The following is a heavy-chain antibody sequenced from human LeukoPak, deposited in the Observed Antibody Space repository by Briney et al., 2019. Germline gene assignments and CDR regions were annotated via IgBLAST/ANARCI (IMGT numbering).Heavy chain of an antibody. CDR1: GFTFSSYW. V-gene: IGHV3-7*01. CDR2: MKQDGSEK. Sequence: GGSLRLSCAASGFTFSSYWMSWVRQAPGKGLEWVANMKQDGSEKYYVDSVKGRFTISRDNAKNSLYLQMNSLRAEDTAVYYCARGGYYYDSSGYYAFDIWGQGTMVTVSS. J-gene: IGHJ3*02. CDR3: ARGGYYYDSSGYYAFDI. D-gene: IGHD3-22*01.